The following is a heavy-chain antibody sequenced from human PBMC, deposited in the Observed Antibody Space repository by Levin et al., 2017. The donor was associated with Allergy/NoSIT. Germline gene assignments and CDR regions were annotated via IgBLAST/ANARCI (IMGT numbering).Heavy chain of an antibody. CDR3: AREGVTARNAMDV. D-gene: IGHD4-23*01. J-gene: IGHJ6*02. CDR2: IYHRGNT. Sequence: SQTLSLTCTVSGYSISSGYFWGWVRQPPGTGLEWIGTIYHRGNTYYNPSLKSRVSISVDTSKNKFSLKLSPVTAADTAVYYCAREGVTARNAMDVWGQGTTVTVSS. CDR1: GYSISSGYF. V-gene: IGHV4-38-2*02.